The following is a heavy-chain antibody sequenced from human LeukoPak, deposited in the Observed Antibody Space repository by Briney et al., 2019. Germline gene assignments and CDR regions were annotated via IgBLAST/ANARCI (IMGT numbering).Heavy chain of an antibody. CDR1: GGSITTTAYY. CDR3: ARHPEFLRDFDY. CDR2: IYYSGST. D-gene: IGHD1-14*01. Sequence: SETLSLTCTVSGGSITTTAYYWGWIRQPPGKGLEWIGSIYYSGSTYYNPSVKSRVTIFVDTSKNQFSLKLSSVTAADTAMYYCARHPEFLRDFDYWGQGTLVTVSS. J-gene: IGHJ4*02. V-gene: IGHV4-39*01.